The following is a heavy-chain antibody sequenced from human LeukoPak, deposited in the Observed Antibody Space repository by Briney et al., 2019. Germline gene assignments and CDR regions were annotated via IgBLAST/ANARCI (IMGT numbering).Heavy chain of an antibody. CDR3: ASRLLNSSGYFYFDY. CDR2: INHSGST. J-gene: IGHJ4*02. D-gene: IGHD3-22*01. CDR1: GGSFSGYY. Sequence: PSETLSLTCADYGGSFSGYYWSWIRQPPGKGLEWIGEINHSGSTNYNPSLKSRVTISVDTSKNQFSLKLSSVTAADTAVYYCASRLLNSSGYFYFDYWGQGTLVTVSS. V-gene: IGHV4-34*01.